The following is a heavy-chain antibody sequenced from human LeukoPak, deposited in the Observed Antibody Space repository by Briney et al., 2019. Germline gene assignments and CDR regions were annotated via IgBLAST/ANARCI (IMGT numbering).Heavy chain of an antibody. CDR3: IRTLIVATSPYMDV. D-gene: IGHD5-12*01. CDR1: GFTFSSYW. Sequence: GGSLRLSCAASGFTFSSYWMHWVRQAPGKGLVWVSRVNSDGTGTTYADSVEGRFTISRDNAKNTLYLQMNSLRAEDTAIYYCIRTLIVATSPYMDVWGKGTTVTVAS. CDR2: VNSDGTGT. J-gene: IGHJ6*03. V-gene: IGHV3-74*01.